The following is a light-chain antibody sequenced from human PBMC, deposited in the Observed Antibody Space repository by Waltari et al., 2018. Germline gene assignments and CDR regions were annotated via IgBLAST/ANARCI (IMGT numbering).Light chain of an antibody. J-gene: IGKJ4*01. CDR3: QQRRSWPLT. CDR1: QSVGTY. Sequence: EIVLTQSPAILSFSPGERATLSCRASQSVGTYLAWYQQRPGQSPRLLIYDASYRATGIPARVSGSGSETEFTLTISSLQPEDFAVYYCQQRRSWPLTFGGGTRVQI. V-gene: IGKV3-11*01. CDR2: DAS.